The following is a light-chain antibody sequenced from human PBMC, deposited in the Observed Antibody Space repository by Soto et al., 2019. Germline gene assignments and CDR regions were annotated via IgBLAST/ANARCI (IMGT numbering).Light chain of an antibody. V-gene: IGLV2-14*03. CDR1: SSDVGGYKY. J-gene: IGLJ1*01. CDR3: CSYTSSSTRV. CDR2: DIR. Sequence: QSALTQPASVSGSPGQSITISCTGTSSDVGGYKYISWYQQHPGKAPKLLIYDIRNRPSGVSDRFSGSKSGNTASLTISGLEAEDEADYYCCSYTSSSTRVFGGGTKLTVL.